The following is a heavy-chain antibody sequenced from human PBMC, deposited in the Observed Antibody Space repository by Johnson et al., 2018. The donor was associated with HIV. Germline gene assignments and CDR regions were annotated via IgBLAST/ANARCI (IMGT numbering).Heavy chain of an antibody. CDR3: AKDQIPAAASRAFDI. D-gene: IGHD6-13*01. CDR2: IRYDGSNK. CDR1: GFTFSSYG. Sequence: QVQLVESGGGVVQPGRSLRLSCAASGFTFSSYGMHWVRQAPGKGLQWVAFIRYDGSNKYYADSVKGRFTISRDNSKNTLYLQMNSLRAEDTAVYYCAKDQIPAAASRAFDIWGQGTMVTVSS. J-gene: IGHJ3*02. V-gene: IGHV3-30*02.